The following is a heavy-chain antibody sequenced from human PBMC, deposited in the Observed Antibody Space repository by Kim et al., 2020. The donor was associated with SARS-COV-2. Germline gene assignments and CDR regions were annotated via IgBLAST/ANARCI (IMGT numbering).Heavy chain of an antibody. V-gene: IGHV4-4*02. Sequence: HRGTTRYNPSLKGRVTISVDTSKNQFSLEVTSVTAADTAVYYCAKGSGGPSWGQGTLVTVSS. J-gene: IGHJ5*02. D-gene: IGHD2-15*01. CDR3: AKGSGGPS. CDR2: HRGTT.